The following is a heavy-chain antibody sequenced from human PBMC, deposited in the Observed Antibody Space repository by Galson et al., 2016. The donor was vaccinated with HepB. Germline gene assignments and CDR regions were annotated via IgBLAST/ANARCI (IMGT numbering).Heavy chain of an antibody. V-gene: IGHV3-11*04. J-gene: IGHJ4*02. CDR1: GFSFGDSA. CDR2: IYSSDTAI. D-gene: IGHD3-10*01. CDR3: ARLWFGETHFDY. Sequence: SLRLSCAASGFSFGDSAMSWFRQAPGKGLEWVSYIYSSDTAIYYADSVKGRFTISRDNAKNSLYLQMNSLRAEDTAVYYCARLWFGETHFDYWGQGAVVTVSS.